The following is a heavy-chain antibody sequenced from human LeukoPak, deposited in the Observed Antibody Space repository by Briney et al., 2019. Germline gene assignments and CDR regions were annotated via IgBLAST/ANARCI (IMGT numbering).Heavy chain of an antibody. V-gene: IGHV3-11*04. CDR2: ISGSASTI. CDR3: ARVWRQQLELDH. Sequence: KTGGSLRLSCAASGFTFSDYYMSWVRQAPGKGLEWVSFISGSASTIYYADSVKGRFTISRDNAKKSFYLQMNSLRAEDTAVYYCARVWRQQLELDHWGQGTLVIVSS. CDR1: GFTFSDYY. J-gene: IGHJ4*02. D-gene: IGHD6-13*01.